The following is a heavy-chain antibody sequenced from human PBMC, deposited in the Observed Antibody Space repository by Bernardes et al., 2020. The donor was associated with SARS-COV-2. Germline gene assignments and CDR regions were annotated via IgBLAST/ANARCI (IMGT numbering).Heavy chain of an antibody. CDR3: AALGDYYDSSGDNY. Sequence: SLSLSCAASGFTFDDYAMHWVRQAPGKGLEWVSGISWNSGSIGYADSVKGRFTISRDNAKNSLYLQMNSLRAEDTALYYCAALGDYYDSSGDNYWGQGTLVTVSS. J-gene: IGHJ4*02. V-gene: IGHV3-9*01. CDR1: GFTFDDYA. D-gene: IGHD3-22*01. CDR2: ISWNSGSI.